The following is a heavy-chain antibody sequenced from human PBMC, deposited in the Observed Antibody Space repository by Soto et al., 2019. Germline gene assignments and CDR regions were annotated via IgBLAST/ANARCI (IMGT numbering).Heavy chain of an antibody. D-gene: IGHD1-7*01. V-gene: IGHV6-1*01. J-gene: IGHJ6*03. CDR2: TYYRSRWSN. CDR3: AGTTSHQWYYMYV. CDR1: GARVSSNTAT. Sequence: QLQPPGPGLVQPSQTISLTSVISGARVSSNTATLNWIRQSPSVGLSWLGRTYYRSRWSNDYAVSVICRITINPDTSEYQLSRHFYSVTPEDTAVYYCAGTTSHQWYYMYVWGSGTTVNVS.